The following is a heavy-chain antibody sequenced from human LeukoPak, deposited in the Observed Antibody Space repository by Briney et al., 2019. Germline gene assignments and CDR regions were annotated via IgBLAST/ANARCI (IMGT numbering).Heavy chain of an antibody. CDR3: TTAYCSSTSCYLDY. V-gene: IGHV3-15*01. Sequence: GGSLRLSCAASGFTSSSHSMNWVRQAPGKGLEWVGRIKSKTDGGTTDYAAPVKGRFTISRDDSKNTLYLQMNSLKTEDTAVYYCTTAYCSSTSCYLDYWGQGTLVTVSS. D-gene: IGHD2-2*01. CDR1: GFTSSSHS. J-gene: IGHJ4*02. CDR2: IKSKTDGGTT.